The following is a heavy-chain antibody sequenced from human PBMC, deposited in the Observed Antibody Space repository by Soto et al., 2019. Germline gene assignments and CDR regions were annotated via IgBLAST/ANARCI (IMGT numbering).Heavy chain of an antibody. CDR2: IWYEGTTK. CDR3: ARDVGSSGSSRWFDT. D-gene: IGHD3-10*01. V-gene: IGHV3-33*01. J-gene: IGHJ5*02. Sequence: GGSLRLSCVASGFTLRNYGMHWVRQAPGKGLEWIALIWYEGTTKYSTDSMKGRFSISRDQSKSTLYLQVNSLRAEDTATYYCARDVGSSGSSRWFDTWGQGTLVTVSS. CDR1: GFTLRNYG.